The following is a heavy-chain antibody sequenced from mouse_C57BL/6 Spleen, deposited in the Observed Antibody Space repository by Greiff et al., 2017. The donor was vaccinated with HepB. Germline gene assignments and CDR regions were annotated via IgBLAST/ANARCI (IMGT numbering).Heavy chain of an antibody. J-gene: IGHJ1*03. CDR1: GFTFSDYY. V-gene: IGHV5-12*01. CDR3: AKPLVSYWYFDV. D-gene: IGHD6-2*01. Sequence: EVMLVESGGGLVQPGGSLKLSCAASGFTFSDYYMYWVRQTPEKRLEWVAYISNGGGSTDYPDNVKGRFTISRDNAKNTLYLQMSRLKSEDTAMYYCAKPLVSYWYFDVWGTGTTVTVSS. CDR2: ISNGGGST.